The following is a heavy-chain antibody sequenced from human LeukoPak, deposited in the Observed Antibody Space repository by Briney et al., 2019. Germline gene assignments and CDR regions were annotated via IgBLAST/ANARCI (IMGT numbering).Heavy chain of an antibody. CDR3: ARIYDGSGSHYNTIDY. CDR2: ISSSSRTV. V-gene: IGHV3-48*01. D-gene: IGHD3-10*01. CDR1: GFTFSSYS. J-gene: IGHJ4*02. Sequence: PGGSLRLSCAASGFTFSSYSMNWVRQAPGKGLEWVSYISSSSRTVFYADSVRGRFTVSRDNARNSLYLQMNSLRAEDTAVYYRARIYDGSGSHYNTIDYWGQGTLVTVSS.